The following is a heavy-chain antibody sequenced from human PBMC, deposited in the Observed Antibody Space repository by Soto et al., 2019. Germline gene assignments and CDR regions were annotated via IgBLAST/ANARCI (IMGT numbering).Heavy chain of an antibody. CDR2: ISSRGVT. CDR3: ARDHGGYGTFDY. J-gene: IGHJ4*02. V-gene: IGHV1-18*04. CDR1: GYTFSSSA. D-gene: IGHD5-12*01. Sequence: QVRLVQSGPEVKKPEASVKVSCKASGYTFSSSAISWFRQAPGQGPEWMCWISSRGVTNYAQNFQGRVTLTVDSSTTTAYMEVRSLRSADTAIYYCARDHGGYGTFDYWGQGTLVTVSS.